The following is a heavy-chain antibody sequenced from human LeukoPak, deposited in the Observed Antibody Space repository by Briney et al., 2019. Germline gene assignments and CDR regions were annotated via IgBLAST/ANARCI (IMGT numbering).Heavy chain of an antibody. Sequence: SETLSLTCTVSGGSISSYYWSWIRQPAGKGLEWIGRIYTSGSTNYNPSLKSRVTISVDTSKNQFSLKLNSLTAADTAVYYCARSRKNDCTSTSCYTDYWGQGALVTVSS. CDR2: IYTSGST. CDR3: ARSRKNDCTSTSCYTDY. J-gene: IGHJ4*02. V-gene: IGHV4-4*07. CDR1: GGSISSYY. D-gene: IGHD2-2*02.